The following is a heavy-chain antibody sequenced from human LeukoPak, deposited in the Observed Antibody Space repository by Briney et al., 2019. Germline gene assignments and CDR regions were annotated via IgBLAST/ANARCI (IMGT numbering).Heavy chain of an antibody. V-gene: IGHV4-34*01. CDR1: GGSFSGYY. CDR3: AGGLGSDWHYDY. D-gene: IGHD3-9*01. Sequence: SETLSLTCAVYGGSFSGYYWSWIRQPPGKGLEWIGEINHSGSTNYNPSLKSRVTISVDTSKNQFSLKLSSVTAADTAVYYCAGGLGSDWHYDYWGQGSLVTVSS. CDR2: INHSGST. J-gene: IGHJ4*02.